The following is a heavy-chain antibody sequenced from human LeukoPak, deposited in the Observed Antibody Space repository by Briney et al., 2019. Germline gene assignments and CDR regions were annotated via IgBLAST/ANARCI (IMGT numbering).Heavy chain of an antibody. D-gene: IGHD6-13*01. Sequence: ASVKVSCKASGYTFTSYDINWVRQATGQGLEWMGWMNPNSGNTGYAQKFQGRVTMTRNTSISTAYMELSRLRSDDTAVYYCARDGAAGPIYYYYGMDVWGQGTTVTVSS. CDR1: GYTFTSYD. CDR3: ARDGAAGPIYYYYGMDV. CDR2: MNPNSGNT. J-gene: IGHJ6*02. V-gene: IGHV1-8*01.